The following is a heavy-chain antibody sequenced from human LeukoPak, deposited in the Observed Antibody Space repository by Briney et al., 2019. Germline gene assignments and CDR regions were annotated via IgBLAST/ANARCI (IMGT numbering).Heavy chain of an antibody. V-gene: IGHV3-69-1*02. D-gene: IGHD3-16*01. CDR2: ISDYP. Sequence: NSGGSLRLSCAASGFTFSGYWMHWVRQAPGKGLEWVSTISDYPHYADSVRGRFTISRDNSRKTVFLQMNSLTPEDAATYYCTKDLQGSYDGFWYGTYGMDVWGQGTTVTVSS. CDR3: TKDLQGSYDGFWYGTYGMDV. J-gene: IGHJ6*02. CDR1: GFTFSGYW.